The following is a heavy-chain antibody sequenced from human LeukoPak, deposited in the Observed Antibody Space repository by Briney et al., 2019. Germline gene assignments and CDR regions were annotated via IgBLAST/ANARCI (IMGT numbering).Heavy chain of an antibody. D-gene: IGHD5-18*01. CDR1: GFTFSSYS. CDR3: ARVPDQYSYGPAAFDY. J-gene: IGHJ4*02. Sequence: GGSLRLSCAASGFTFSSYSMNWVRQAPGKGLEWVSSISSSSSYIYYADSVKGRFTISRDNAKNSLYLQMNSLRAEDTAVYYCARVPDQYSYGPAAFDYWGQGTLVTVSS. CDR2: ISSSSSYI. V-gene: IGHV3-21*01.